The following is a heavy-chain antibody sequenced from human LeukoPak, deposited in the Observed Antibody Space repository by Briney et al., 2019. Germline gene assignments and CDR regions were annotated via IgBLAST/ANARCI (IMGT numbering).Heavy chain of an antibody. CDR3: ARGPAYDFWSGYPKYYYGMDV. D-gene: IGHD3-3*01. CDR1: GGSFSGYY. J-gene: IGHJ6*02. CDR2: INHSGST. Sequence: PSETLSLTCAVYGGSFSGYYWSWIRQPPGKGLEWIGEINHSGSTNYNPSLKSRVTISVDTSKNQLSLKLSSVTAADTAVYYCARGPAYDFWSGYPKYYYGMDVWGQGTTVTVSS. V-gene: IGHV4-34*01.